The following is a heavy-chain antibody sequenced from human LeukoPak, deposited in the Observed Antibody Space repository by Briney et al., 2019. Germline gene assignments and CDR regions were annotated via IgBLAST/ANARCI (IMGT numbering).Heavy chain of an antibody. CDR3: ARGRGIAAN. D-gene: IGHD6-13*01. V-gene: IGHV4-39*07. Sequence: SETLSLTCTVSGGSISSGGYYWSWIRQPPGKGLEWIGEINHSGSTNYNPSLKSRVTISVDTSKNQFSLKLSSVTAADTAVYYCARGRGIAANWGQGTLVTVSS. CDR1: GGSISSGGYY. J-gene: IGHJ4*02. CDR2: INHSGST.